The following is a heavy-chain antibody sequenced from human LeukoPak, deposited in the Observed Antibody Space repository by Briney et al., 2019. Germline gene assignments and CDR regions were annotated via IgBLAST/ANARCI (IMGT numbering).Heavy chain of an antibody. CDR1: GFTFTNYA. CDR2: ISGSGRNT. J-gene: IGHJ4*02. Sequence: GGSLRLSCAASGFTFTNYAMSWVRQGPGKGLEWVSVISGSGRNTYYADSVKGRFTISRDNSKNTLYLQMNSLRAADTAVYYCAKGTMVTTYNWDHWGQGTLVTVSS. D-gene: IGHD4-17*01. V-gene: IGHV3-23*01. CDR3: AKGTMVTTYNWDH.